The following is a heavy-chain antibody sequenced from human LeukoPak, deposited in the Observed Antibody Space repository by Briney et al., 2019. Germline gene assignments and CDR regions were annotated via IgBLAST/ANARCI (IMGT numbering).Heavy chain of an antibody. CDR3: ARDSGYDDWGSYYFDY. J-gene: IGHJ4*02. CDR2: IWYDGSNK. D-gene: IGHD5-12*01. V-gene: IGHV3-33*01. CDR1: GFTFSSYN. Sequence: PGGSLRLSCAASGFTFSSYNMHWVRQAPGKGLEWVAIIWYDGSNKNYADSVKGRFTISRDNSKKTLYLQMNSLRAEDTAVYYCARDSGYDDWGSYYFDYWGQGTLVTVSS.